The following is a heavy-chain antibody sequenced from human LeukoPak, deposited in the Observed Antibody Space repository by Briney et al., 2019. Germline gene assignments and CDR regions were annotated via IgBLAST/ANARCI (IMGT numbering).Heavy chain of an antibody. D-gene: IGHD6-19*01. V-gene: IGHV3-7*01. CDR1: GFTFSSYS. Sequence: PGGSLRLSCAASGFTFSSYSMNWVRQAPGKGLEWVANIKQDGSEKYYVDSVKGRFTISRDNAKNSLYLQMNSLRAEDTAVYYCARIPGIAVAGFDYWGQGTLVTVSS. CDR3: ARIPGIAVAGFDY. CDR2: IKQDGSEK. J-gene: IGHJ4*02.